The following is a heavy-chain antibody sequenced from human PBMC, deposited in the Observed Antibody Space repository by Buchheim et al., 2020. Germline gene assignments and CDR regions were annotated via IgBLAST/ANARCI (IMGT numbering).Heavy chain of an antibody. J-gene: IGHJ4*02. CDR2: IFHSGST. CDR1: GGSISSSNW. CDR3: ARLAAAGTYFDY. D-gene: IGHD6-13*01. V-gene: IGHV4-4*02. Sequence: VQLQESGPGLVKPSGTLSLICAVSGGSISSSNWWSWVRQTPGKGLEWIGEIFHSGSTNYNSSLKSRVTVSLAKSKNQLSLKLSSVTAADAAVYYCARLAAAGTYFDYWGQGIL.